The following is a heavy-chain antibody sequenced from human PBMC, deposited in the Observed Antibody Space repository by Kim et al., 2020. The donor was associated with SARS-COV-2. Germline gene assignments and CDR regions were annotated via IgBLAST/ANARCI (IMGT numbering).Heavy chain of an antibody. V-gene: IGHV3-23*01. CDR3: AKDCWELVCYYFGMDV. Sequence: SVEGRYTISRDNSKNTLYLQINSLRAEDTAVYYCAKDCWELVCYYFGMDVWGQGTTVTVPS. J-gene: IGHJ6*02. D-gene: IGHD1-26*01.